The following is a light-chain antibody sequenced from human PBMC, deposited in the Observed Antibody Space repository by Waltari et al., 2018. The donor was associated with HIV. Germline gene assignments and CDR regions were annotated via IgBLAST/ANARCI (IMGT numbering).Light chain of an antibody. Sequence: QSVLTQPPSASGTPGQRVTISCSGSSSNIGSKYVYWYQQPPGTAPKLRIYRNNQRPSGVPDRFSGSKSGTSASLAISGLRSEDEADYYCAAWDDSLLFGGGTKLTVL. CDR3: AAWDDSLL. V-gene: IGLV1-47*01. CDR1: SSNIGSKY. J-gene: IGLJ2*01. CDR2: RNN.